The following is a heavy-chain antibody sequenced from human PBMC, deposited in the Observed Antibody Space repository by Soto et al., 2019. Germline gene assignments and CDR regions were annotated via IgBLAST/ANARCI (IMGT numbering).Heavy chain of an antibody. CDR3: AKALVGEVGATDY. CDR1: GFTFSNYA. Sequence: EVQLLESGGGLVQPGGSLRLSCTASGFTFSNYAMSWVRQASGKGLEWVSAITRTDSTYYADSVKGRFTISRDNSRNTLYLQMNSLGAEDAALYYCAKALVGEVGATDYWGQGTLVTVSS. D-gene: IGHD1-26*01. V-gene: IGHV3-23*01. CDR2: ITRTDST. J-gene: IGHJ4*02.